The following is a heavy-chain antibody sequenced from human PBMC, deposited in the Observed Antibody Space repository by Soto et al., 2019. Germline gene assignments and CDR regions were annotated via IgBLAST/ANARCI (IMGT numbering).Heavy chain of an antibody. D-gene: IGHD2-15*01. V-gene: IGHV1-69*02. Sequence: ASVKVSCKASGGTFSSYTISWVRQAPGQGLEWMGRIIPILGIANYAQKFQGRVTITADKSTSTAYMELSSLRSEDTAVYYCARAGDIVVVVAATNLVSEAFDIWGQGTMVTVSS. J-gene: IGHJ3*02. CDR3: ARAGDIVVVVAATNLVSEAFDI. CDR2: IIPILGIA. CDR1: GGTFSSYT.